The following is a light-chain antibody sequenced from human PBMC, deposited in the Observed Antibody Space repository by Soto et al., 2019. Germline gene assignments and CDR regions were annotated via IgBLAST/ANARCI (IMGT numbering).Light chain of an antibody. CDR1: QSVSSSY. V-gene: IGKV3-20*01. CDR3: QWYGNCPPLT. Sequence: EIVLTQSPGTLSLSPGERATLSCRASQSVSSSYLAWYQQKPGQAPRLLIYGASSRATGIPDRFSGSGSGTDFTLTISRLEPEDFAFYYCQWYGNCPPLTVGQGTKVEIK. J-gene: IGKJ1*01. CDR2: GAS.